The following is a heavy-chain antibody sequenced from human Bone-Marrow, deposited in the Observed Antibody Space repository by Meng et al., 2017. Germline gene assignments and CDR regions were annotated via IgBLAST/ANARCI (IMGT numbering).Heavy chain of an antibody. CDR1: GYTFTSYD. CDR3: ARGEDSSQFYYYYYYGMDV. J-gene: IGHJ6*02. Sequence: ASVKVSCKASGYTFTSYDINWVRQATGQGLEWVGWMNPNSGNTGYAQKFQGRVTITRNTSISTAYMELSSLRSEDTAVYYCARGEDSSQFYYYYYYGMDVWGQGTTVTVSS. CDR2: MNPNSGNT. D-gene: IGHD6-6*01. V-gene: IGHV1-8*03.